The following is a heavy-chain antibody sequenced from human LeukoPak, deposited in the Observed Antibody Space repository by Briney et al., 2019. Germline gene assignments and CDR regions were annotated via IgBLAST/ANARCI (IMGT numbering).Heavy chain of an antibody. Sequence: ASVKVSCKASGYTFTSYYMHWVRQAPGQGLEWMGIINPSGGSTSYAQKFQGRVTMTRDTSKSTVYMELSRLRSEATDVYYCARPPIVGATTSAFDIWGQGTMVSVSS. D-gene: IGHD1-26*01. J-gene: IGHJ3*02. V-gene: IGHV1-46*03. CDR2: INPSGGST. CDR1: GYTFTSYY. CDR3: ARPPIVGATTSAFDI.